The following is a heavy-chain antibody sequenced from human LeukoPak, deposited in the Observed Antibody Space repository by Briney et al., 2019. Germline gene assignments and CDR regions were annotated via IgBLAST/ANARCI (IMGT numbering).Heavy chain of an antibody. Sequence: GGSLRLSCVASGFIFDDSLMHWVRQAPGKGLEWIPLISRDGSTPYYADSVKGRFTISRDNSKNSLFLQMNSLTPEDTAVYYCARDIRGNYFDSWGQGTLVTVSS. D-gene: IGHD3-16*01. CDR2: ISRDGSTP. J-gene: IGHJ4*02. V-gene: IGHV3-43*01. CDR3: ARDIRGNYFDS. CDR1: GFIFDDSL.